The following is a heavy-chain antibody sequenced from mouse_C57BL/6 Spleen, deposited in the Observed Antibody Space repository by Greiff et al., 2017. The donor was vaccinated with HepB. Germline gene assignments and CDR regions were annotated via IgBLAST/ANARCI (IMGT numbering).Heavy chain of an antibody. CDR2: IYPGDGDT. CDR3: VRGDGNYLFAY. V-gene: IGHV1-80*01. Sequence: QVQLKESGAELVKPGASVKISCKASGYAFSSYWMNWVKQRPGKGLEWIGQIYPGDGDTNYNGKFKGKATLTADKSSSTAYTQLSSLTSEDSAVYFCVRGDGNYLFAYWGQGTLVTVSA. J-gene: IGHJ3*01. D-gene: IGHD2-1*01. CDR1: GYAFSSYW.